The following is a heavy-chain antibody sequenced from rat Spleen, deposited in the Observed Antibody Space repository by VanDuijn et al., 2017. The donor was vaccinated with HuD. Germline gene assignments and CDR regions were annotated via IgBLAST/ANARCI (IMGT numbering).Heavy chain of an antibody. V-gene: IGHV5S10*01. D-gene: IGHD4-1*01. J-gene: IGHJ4*01. Sequence: EVQLVESGGGLVQPGRSLKLSCAASGFTFSDYNMAWVRQAPKKGLEWVATIIYDGSRTYYRDSVKGRFTISRDNAKSTLYLQMDSLRSADTATYYCTTASGPYVMDAWGQGASVTVSS. CDR1: GFTFSDYN. CDR3: TTASGPYVMDA. CDR2: IIYDGSRT.